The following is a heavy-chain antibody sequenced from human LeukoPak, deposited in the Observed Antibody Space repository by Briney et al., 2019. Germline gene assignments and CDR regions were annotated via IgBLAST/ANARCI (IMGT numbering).Heavy chain of an antibody. CDR2: IYYSGST. CDR3: ARISLFCSGGSCSDY. D-gene: IGHD2-15*01. Sequence: SETLSLTCTVSGGSISSSSYYWGWIRQPPGKGLEWIGYIYYSGSTNYNPSLKSRVTISVDTSKNQFSLKLSSVTAADTAVYYCARISLFCSGGSCSDYWGHGTLVTVSS. V-gene: IGHV4-61*05. CDR1: GGSISSSSYY. J-gene: IGHJ4*01.